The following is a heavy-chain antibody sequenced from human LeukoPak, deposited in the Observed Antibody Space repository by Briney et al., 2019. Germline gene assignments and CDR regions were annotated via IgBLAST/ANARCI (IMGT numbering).Heavy chain of an antibody. J-gene: IGHJ4*02. CDR3: ARLPKTYYYDSSGYYGSYYFDY. V-gene: IGHV5-51*01. CDR1: GYSFNAYY. CDR2: IYPGDSDT. D-gene: IGHD3-22*01. Sequence: GESLKISCKGSGYSFNAYYIAWVRQMPGKDLEWMGAIYPGDSDTTYSPSLQGQVTISADKSISTAYLQWSSLKASDTAMYYCARLPKTYYYDSSGYYGSYYFDYWGQGTLVTVSS.